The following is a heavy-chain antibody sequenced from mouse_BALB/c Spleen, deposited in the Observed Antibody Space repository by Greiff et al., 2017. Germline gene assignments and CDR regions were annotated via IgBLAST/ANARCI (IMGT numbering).Heavy chain of an antibody. J-gene: IGHJ2*01. CDR1: GFTFSSYG. CDR3: ASRGTTVGFDY. CDR2: ISSGGSYT. V-gene: IGHV5-6*02. D-gene: IGHD1-1*01. Sequence: DVMLVESGGDLVKPGGSLKLSCAASGFTFSSYGMSWVRQTPDKRLEWVATISSGGSYTYYPDSVKGRFTISRDNAKNTLYLQMSSLKSEDTAMYYCASRGTTVGFDYWGQGTTLTVSS.